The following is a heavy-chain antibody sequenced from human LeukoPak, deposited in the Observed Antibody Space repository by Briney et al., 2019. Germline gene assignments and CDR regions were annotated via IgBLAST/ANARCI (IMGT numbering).Heavy chain of an antibody. D-gene: IGHD3-10*01. J-gene: IGHJ4*02. CDR1: GYTFTSYY. V-gene: IGHV1-46*01. CDR3: AREKYYASGSIYNRIDY. CDR2: INPSGGST. Sequence: ASVKVSCKASGYTFTSYYMHWVRQAPGQGLEWMGIINPSGGSTSYAQKFQGRVTMTRDMSTSTVYMELSSLRSEDTAVYYCAREKYYASGSIYNRIDYWGQGTLVTVSS.